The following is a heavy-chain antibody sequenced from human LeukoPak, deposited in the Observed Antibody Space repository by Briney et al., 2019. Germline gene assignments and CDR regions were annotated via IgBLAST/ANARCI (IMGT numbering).Heavy chain of an antibody. J-gene: IGHJ5*02. CDR1: GYTFTSYD. V-gene: IGHV1-8*01. Sequence: ASVKVSCKASGYTFTSYDINWVRQATGQGLEWMGWMNPNIGNTGSAQRFQGRVTMTRDTSRSTAYMELRSLTSEDTDVYYCARGPLVRLTSSFDRWGEASLVSVSS. CDR3: ARGPLVRLTSSFDR. D-gene: IGHD3-16*02. CDR2: MNPNIGNT.